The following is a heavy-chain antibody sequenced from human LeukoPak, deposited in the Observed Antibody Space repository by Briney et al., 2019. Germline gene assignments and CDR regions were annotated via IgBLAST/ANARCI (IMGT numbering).Heavy chain of an antibody. D-gene: IGHD3-22*01. CDR2: ISGSGGST. J-gene: IGHJ1*01. CDR3: AKRKVVGNGGYYHTSPFQH. CDR1: GFTFSSYA. V-gene: IGHV3-23*01. Sequence: PGGSLRLSCAASGFTFSSYAMSWVRQAPGKGLEWVSAISGSGGSTYYADSVKGRFTISRDNSKNTLYLQMSSLRAEDTAVYYCAKRKVVGNGGYYHTSPFQHWGQGTLVTVSS.